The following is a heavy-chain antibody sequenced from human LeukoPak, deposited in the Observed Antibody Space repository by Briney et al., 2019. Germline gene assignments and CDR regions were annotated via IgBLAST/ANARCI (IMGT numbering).Heavy chain of an antibody. V-gene: IGHV1-69*05. CDR2: SIPISGTA. CDR3: ARVTDGDYYFDY. J-gene: IGHJ4*02. CDR1: VGTFSSYA. D-gene: IGHD4-17*01. Sequence: SVKVSCKASVGTFSSYAICWVRQTPGQGLEWMGGSIPISGTANYAQKLQGRVTITTDDYTSTAYMELSSLRSEDTAVYYCARVTDGDYYFDYWGQGTLVTVSS.